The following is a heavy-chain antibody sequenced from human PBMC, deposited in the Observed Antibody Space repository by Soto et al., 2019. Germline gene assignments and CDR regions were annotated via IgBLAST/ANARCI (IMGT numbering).Heavy chain of an antibody. CDR3: ERGDREDILVVVGARPGEYGIDI. D-gene: IGHD2-15*01. Sequence: QVQLVESGGGVVQPGGSLRLSCAASGFTFRNHAMHWVRQAPGKGLECLAVIAYDGSNAFYRDSVKGRFTVSRDNCKNTLYLHMDSLRSEDTGVYYCERGDREDILVVVGARPGEYGIDIWGQGTTVTVSS. J-gene: IGHJ6*02. CDR2: IAYDGSNA. V-gene: IGHV3-30-3*01. CDR1: GFTFRNHA.